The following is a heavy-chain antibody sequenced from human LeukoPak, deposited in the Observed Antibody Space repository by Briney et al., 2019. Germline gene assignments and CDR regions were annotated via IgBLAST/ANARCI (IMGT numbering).Heavy chain of an antibody. CDR1: GASTSTHY. J-gene: IGHJ5*02. Sequence: SETLSLTCSVSGASTSTHYWSWIRHPPRKGLEWMGYIFHSGSTNFNPSLKSRVTVSLDTSKMQVSLKLISVPAADTAVYYCARHYSIMGGRLSEYWLDPWGQGTLVTVSS. V-gene: IGHV4-59*08. CDR3: ARHYSIMGGRLSEYWLDP. D-gene: IGHD2-8*01. CDR2: IFHSGST.